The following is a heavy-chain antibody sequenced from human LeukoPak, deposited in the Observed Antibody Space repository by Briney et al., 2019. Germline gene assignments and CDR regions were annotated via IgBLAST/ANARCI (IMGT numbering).Heavy chain of an antibody. CDR2: ISAYNGNT. Sequence: ASVKVSCKASGYTFTSYGISWVRQAPGQGLEWLGWISAYNGNTNYAQKLQGRVTMTTDTSTSTAYMELRSLRSDDTAVYYCARDSRCGYGDYYGMDVWGQGTTVTVSS. CDR3: ARDSRCGYGDYYGMDV. CDR1: GYTFTSYG. D-gene: IGHD3-22*01. V-gene: IGHV1-18*01. J-gene: IGHJ6*02.